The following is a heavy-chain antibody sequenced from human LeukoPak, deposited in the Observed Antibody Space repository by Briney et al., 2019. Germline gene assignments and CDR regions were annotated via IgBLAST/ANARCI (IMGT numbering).Heavy chain of an antibody. J-gene: IGHJ6*02. V-gene: IGHV3-7*01. CDR3: VWFAQSYGMDV. Sequence: GGSLRLSCAASGFTFSSYWMSWVRQAPGKGLEWVANIKQDGSEKYYVDSVKGRFTISRDNAKNSLYLQMNSLRAEDAAVYYCVWFAQSYGMDVWGQETTVTVSS. CDR1: GFTFSSYW. D-gene: IGHD3-10*01. CDR2: IKQDGSEK.